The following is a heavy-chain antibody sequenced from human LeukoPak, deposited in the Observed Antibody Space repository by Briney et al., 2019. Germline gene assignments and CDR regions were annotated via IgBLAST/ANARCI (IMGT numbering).Heavy chain of an antibody. V-gene: IGHV3-74*01. J-gene: IGHJ4*02. Sequence: PGGSLRLSCAASGFTFSSYWMHWVRQAPGKGLVWVSRINSDGSSTSYADSVKGRFTTSRDNAKNTLYLQMNSLRAEDTAVYYCARGKLTYYYDSSGYFGWGQGTLVTVSS. D-gene: IGHD3-22*01. CDR2: INSDGSST. CDR3: ARGKLTYYYDSSGYFG. CDR1: GFTFSSYW.